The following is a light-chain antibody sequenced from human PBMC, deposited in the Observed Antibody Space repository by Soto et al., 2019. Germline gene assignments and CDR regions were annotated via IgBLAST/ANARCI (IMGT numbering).Light chain of an antibody. CDR1: QSISRY. J-gene: IGKJ1*01. CDR3: QQYNSYSSLT. V-gene: IGKV1-5*01. CDR2: DAS. Sequence: DIQMTQSPSTLSVSVGDRVTITCRASQSISRYLGWYQQKPGKAPKLLIYDASSLESGVPSRFSGSGSGTEFTLTISSLQADGFATYYCQQYNSYSSLTFGQGTKVEI.